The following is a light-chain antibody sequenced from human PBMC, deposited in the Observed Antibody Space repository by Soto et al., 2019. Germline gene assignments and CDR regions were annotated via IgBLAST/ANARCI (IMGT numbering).Light chain of an antibody. J-gene: IGKJ1*01. Sequence: EIVLTQSPGTLSLSPGERATLSCRASQSVSSSYLAWYQQKPGQAPRLLFYGASNRATGVPDRFSGSGSGTDFTLTISRLEPEDSAVYYCQQYGRSPPWTFGQGTRVEI. CDR1: QSVSSSY. V-gene: IGKV3-20*01. CDR2: GAS. CDR3: QQYGRSPPWT.